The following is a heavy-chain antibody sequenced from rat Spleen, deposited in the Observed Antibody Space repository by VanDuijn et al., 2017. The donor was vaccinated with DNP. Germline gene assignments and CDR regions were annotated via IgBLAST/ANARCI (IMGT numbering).Heavy chain of an antibody. V-gene: IGHV5-22*01. J-gene: IGHJ2*01. D-gene: IGHD1-12*02. Sequence: EVQLVESGGGLVQPGRSLKLSCAASGFTFSDYYMAWVRQAPTKGLEWVAYISYDGGNTFYGDSVKGRFTISRDNAKSTLYLQMNSLRSEDMATYYCARPNYYAGSYPHYWGQGVMVTVSS. CDR3: ARPNYYAGSYPHY. CDR2: ISYDGGNT. CDR1: GFTFSDYY.